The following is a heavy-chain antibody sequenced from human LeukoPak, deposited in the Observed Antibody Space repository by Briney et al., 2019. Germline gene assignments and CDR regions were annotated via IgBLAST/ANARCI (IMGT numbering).Heavy chain of an antibody. CDR2: IYVGDSDT. D-gene: IGHD6-6*01. V-gene: IGHV5-51*01. CDR1: GYSFTSYW. CDR3: ARQNGDSSSYYFDY. Sequence: GESLKISCKGSGYSFTSYWIGWVRHMPGKGLEWMGIIYVGDSDTRYSPSFQGQVTFSADKSISTAYLQWSSLKASDTAMYYCARQNGDSSSYYFDYWGQGTLVTVSS. J-gene: IGHJ4*02.